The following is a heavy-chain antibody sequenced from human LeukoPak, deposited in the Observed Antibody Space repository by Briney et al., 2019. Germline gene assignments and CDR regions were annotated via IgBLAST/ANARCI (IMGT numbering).Heavy chain of an antibody. CDR2: IYTTGKT. Sequence: SETLSLTCSVFGGSISSYYWSWIRQPAGKVREWIGRIYTTGKTNYNPSLRSRVTISVDTPKNQFSLKLSSVTAADTAVYYCARDHQRGYAFDIWGQGTMVTVSS. V-gene: IGHV4-4*07. CDR3: ARDHQRGYAFDI. D-gene: IGHD3-10*01. J-gene: IGHJ3*02. CDR1: GGSISSYY.